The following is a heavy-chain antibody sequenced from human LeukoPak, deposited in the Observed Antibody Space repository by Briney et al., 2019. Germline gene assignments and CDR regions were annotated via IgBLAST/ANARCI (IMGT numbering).Heavy chain of an antibody. J-gene: IGHJ4*02. Sequence: PGGSLRLSCAASGFIFSTYGMHWVRQAPGKGLEWVAFIRSDGSDKSYAGSVQGRFIISRDNSKNTLYLQMNTLRAEDTAIYYCVNHDSSSIYWGQGTLVTVSS. V-gene: IGHV3-30*02. D-gene: IGHD6-19*01. CDR3: VNHDSSSIY. CDR1: GFIFSTYG. CDR2: IRSDGSDK.